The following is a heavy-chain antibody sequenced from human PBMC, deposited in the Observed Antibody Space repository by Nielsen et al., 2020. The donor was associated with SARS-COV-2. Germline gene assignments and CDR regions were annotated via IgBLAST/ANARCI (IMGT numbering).Heavy chain of an antibody. CDR1: GFTFSSYS. CDR2: ISSSSSYI. D-gene: IGHD4-17*01. Sequence: SCAASGFTFSSYSMNWVRQAPGKGLEWVSSISSSSSYIYYADSVKGRFTISRDNAKNSLYLQMNSLRAEDTAVYYCARDKDGDLHFDYWGQGTLVTVSS. J-gene: IGHJ4*02. CDR3: ARDKDGDLHFDY. V-gene: IGHV3-21*01.